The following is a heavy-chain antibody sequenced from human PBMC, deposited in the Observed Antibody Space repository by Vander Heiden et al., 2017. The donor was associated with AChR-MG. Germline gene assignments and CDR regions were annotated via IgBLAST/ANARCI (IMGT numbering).Heavy chain of an antibody. CDR2: ISGSGGST. J-gene: IGHJ4*02. CDR3: AKDSVDGFGDY. V-gene: IGHV3-23*01. Sequence: EVQLLESGGGLVQPGGSLRLSCAASGFTFSSYALSWLRQGQGKGLEWVSAISGSGGSTYYADSVKGRFTISRDNSKNTLYLQMNSLRAEDTAVYYCAKDSVDGFGDYWGQGTLVTVSS. CDR1: GFTFSSYA. D-gene: IGHD5-12*01.